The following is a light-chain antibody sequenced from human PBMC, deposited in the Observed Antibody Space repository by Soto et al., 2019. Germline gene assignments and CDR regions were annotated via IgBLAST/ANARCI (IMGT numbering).Light chain of an antibody. J-gene: IGLJ2*01. CDR1: SSDVGGYNY. CDR2: DVR. V-gene: IGLV2-14*03. CDR3: SSYTSSTTRRL. Sequence: QLVLTQPASVSGSPGQSITISCTGTSSDVGGYNYVSWYQHHPGKAPKLMIYDVRNRPSGVSNRFSGSKSGNTASLTISGLQAEDEADYYCSSYTSSTTRRLFGGGTKLTVL.